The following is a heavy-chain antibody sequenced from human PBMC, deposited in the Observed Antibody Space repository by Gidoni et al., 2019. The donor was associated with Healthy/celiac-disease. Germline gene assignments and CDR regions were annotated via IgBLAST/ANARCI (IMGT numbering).Heavy chain of an antibody. V-gene: IGHV3-30*18. D-gene: IGHD2-2*01. J-gene: IGHJ6*02. CDR2: ISYDGSNK. CDR1: GFTFSSYG. Sequence: QVQLVESGGGVVQPGRYLRRALADSGFTFSSYGMHWVRQAQGKGLEWVAVISYDGSNKYYADSVKGRFTISRDNSKNTLYLQMNSLRAEDTAVYYCAKDGQPDYYGMDVWGQGTTVTVSS. CDR3: AKDGQPDYYGMDV.